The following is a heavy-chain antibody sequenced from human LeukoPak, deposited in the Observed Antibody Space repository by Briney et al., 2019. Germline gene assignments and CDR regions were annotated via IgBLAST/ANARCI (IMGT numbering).Heavy chain of an antibody. CDR3: VFGEGSSTSCYPRRDY. V-gene: IGHV1-18*01. D-gene: IGHD2-2*01. Sequence: GASVKVSCKASGYRFTTYGISWVRQAPGQGLEWMGWINAYSGNTDYTQNIQGRVTMATDTSTATAYKELSSLRSDDTAVYYCVFGEGSSTSCYPRRDYWGQGTLVTVSS. CDR2: INAYSGNT. J-gene: IGHJ4*02. CDR1: GYRFTTYG.